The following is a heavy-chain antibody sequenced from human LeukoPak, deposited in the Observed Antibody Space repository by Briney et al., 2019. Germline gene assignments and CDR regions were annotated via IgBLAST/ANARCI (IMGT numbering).Heavy chain of an antibody. Sequence: SETLSLTCTVSVSGDSFSSYHWSWLRQPPGKGLEWIGYISSSGSTSYNTSLKSRVTISVDTSKNQFSLRLSSVTAADTAVYYCARVGRGDHTWGSYYCDRWGQGTPVSVSS. CDR3: ARVGRGDHTWGSYYCDR. V-gene: IGHV4-59*01. CDR2: ISSSGST. CDR1: GDSFSSYH. J-gene: IGHJ4*02. D-gene: IGHD3-16*01.